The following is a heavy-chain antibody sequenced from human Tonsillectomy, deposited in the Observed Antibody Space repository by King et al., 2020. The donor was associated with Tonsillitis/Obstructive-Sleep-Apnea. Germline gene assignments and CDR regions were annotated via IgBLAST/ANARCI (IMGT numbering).Heavy chain of an antibody. CDR1: GFTFTDYT. V-gene: IGHV3-48*02. D-gene: IGHD2-15*01. CDR3: ARDRGYVWFDP. CDR2: ISASTTTL. Sequence: VQLVESGGALVQPGGSLRLSCAASGFTFTDYTINWVRQAPGKVLGWVSYISASTTTLYYADSGKGGFTISRDNGKKAVYLQMNSLRDEDTAVYYCARDRGYVWFDPWGQGTLVTVSS. J-gene: IGHJ5*02.